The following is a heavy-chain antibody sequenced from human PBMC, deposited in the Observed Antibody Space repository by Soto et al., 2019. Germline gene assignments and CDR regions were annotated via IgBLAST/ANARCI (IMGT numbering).Heavy chain of an antibody. D-gene: IGHD5-12*01. V-gene: IGHV3-33*01. CDR2: MWSDGKYK. CDR1: GFTFSEFG. J-gene: IGHJ6*02. Sequence: QVELVESGGGVVQPGRSLTLSCAASGFTFSEFGIHWVRQAPGKGLEWVAVMWSDGKYKHYGDSVKGRFIISRDNSENPVYLQMNSVRVEDTAVYYCARDWLERCMDVWGQGTTVTVSS. CDR3: ARDWLERCMDV.